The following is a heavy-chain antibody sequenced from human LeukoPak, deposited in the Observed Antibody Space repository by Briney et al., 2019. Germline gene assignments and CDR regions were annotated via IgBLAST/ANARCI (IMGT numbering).Heavy chain of an antibody. CDR3: ATAGYGAYNWFDP. CDR2: IIPIFGTA. V-gene: IGHV1-69*13. Sequence: SVKVSCKASGGTFSSYAISWVRQAPGQGLEWMGGIIPIFGTANYAQKFQGRVTITADESTSTAYMELSSLRSEDTAVYYCATAGYGAYNWFDPWGQGTLVTVSS. J-gene: IGHJ5*02. D-gene: IGHD4-17*01. CDR1: GGTFSSYA.